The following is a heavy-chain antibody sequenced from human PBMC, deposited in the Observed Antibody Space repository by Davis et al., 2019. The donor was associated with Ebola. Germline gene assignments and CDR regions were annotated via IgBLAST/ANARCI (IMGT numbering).Heavy chain of an antibody. CDR1: GGSFRGYD. J-gene: IGHJ6*02. Sequence: SETLSLTCAVYGGSFRGYDWSWIRQPPGKGLEWIGYIYHSGSTYYNPSLKSRVTISVDTSKNQFSLKLSSVTAADTALYYCATYYGRSGGYYGMDVWGQGTMVTVSS. V-gene: IGHV4-34*01. CDR2: IYHSGST. D-gene: IGHD4-17*01. CDR3: ATYYGRSGGYYGMDV.